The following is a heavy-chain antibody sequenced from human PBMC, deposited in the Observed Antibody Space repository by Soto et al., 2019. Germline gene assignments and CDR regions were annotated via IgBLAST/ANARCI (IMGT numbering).Heavy chain of an antibody. CDR3: ANGGDFWFGQHEF. CDR2: ISADGATT. Sequence: PGGSLRLSCEASVFPFAIYSMSLVRQAPGKGLDCVSTISADGATTYSADSVKGRFTISRDNSKNTLYLQINSLRADDTAVYYGANGGDFWFGQHEFWAQGTMVTVSS. V-gene: IGHV3-23*01. D-gene: IGHD3-10*01. J-gene: IGHJ4*02. CDR1: VFPFAIYS.